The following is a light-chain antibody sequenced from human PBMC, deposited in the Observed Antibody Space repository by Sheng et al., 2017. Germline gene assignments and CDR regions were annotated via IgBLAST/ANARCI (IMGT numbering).Light chain of an antibody. V-gene: IGKV1-5*03. CDR3: QEYSSYSRA. CDR1: QSISSW. J-gene: IGKJ1*01. CDR2: RAS. Sequence: DIQMTQSPSTLSASVGDRVTFTCRASQSISSWLAWYQQKPGKAPKLLIYRASTLESGVPSRFSGSGSGTEFTLTISSLQPEDFATYFCQEYSSYSRAFGQGTEGGEQT.